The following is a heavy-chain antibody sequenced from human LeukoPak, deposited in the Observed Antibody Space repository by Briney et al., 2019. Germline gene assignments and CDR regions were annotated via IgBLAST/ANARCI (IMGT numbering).Heavy chain of an antibody. J-gene: IGHJ4*02. CDR1: GGTFSSYA. D-gene: IGHD1-20*01. V-gene: IGHV1-69*05. CDR2: IIPIVGTA. CDR3: ARDTLPRYNWNDEKYYFDY. Sequence: GASVKLSCKASGGTFSSYAISWVRQAPGQGLEWMGGIIPIVGTANYAQKFQGRVTITTDESTSTAYMELSSLRSEDTAVYYCARDTLPRYNWNDEKYYFDYGAQGTLVTVSS.